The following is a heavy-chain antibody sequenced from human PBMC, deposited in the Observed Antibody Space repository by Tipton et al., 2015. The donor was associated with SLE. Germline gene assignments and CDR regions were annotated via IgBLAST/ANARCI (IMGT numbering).Heavy chain of an antibody. J-gene: IGHJ4*02. Sequence: GSLRLSCAASGFTFSSYSMNWVRQAPGKGLEWVSSISSSSSYIYYADSVKGRFTISRDNAKNSLYLQMNSLRAEDTAVYYCARASRNDFWSGYPDYWGQGTLVTVSS. D-gene: IGHD3-3*01. V-gene: IGHV3-21*01. CDR2: ISSSSSYI. CDR1: GFTFSSYS. CDR3: ARASRNDFWSGYPDY.